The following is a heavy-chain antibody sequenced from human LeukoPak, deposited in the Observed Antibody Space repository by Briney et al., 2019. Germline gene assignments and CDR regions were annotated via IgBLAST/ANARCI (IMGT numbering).Heavy chain of an antibody. J-gene: IGHJ4*02. CDR1: GGSISNSFYY. CDR2: IYTSGST. V-gene: IGHV4-61*02. D-gene: IGHD3-10*01. Sequence: PSETLSLTCTVSGGSISNSFYYWGWIRQPAGKGLEWIGRIYTSGSTNYNPSLKSRVTISVDTSKNQFSLKLSSVTAADTAVYYCAVTYYYGSGSYYNLVPLGYWGQGTLVTVSS. CDR3: AVTYYYGSGSYYNLVPLGY.